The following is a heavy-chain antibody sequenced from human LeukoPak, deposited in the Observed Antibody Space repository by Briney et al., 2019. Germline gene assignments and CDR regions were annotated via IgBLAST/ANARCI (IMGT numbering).Heavy chain of an antibody. CDR1: GFTFDNYA. D-gene: IGHD6-6*01. Sequence: GGSLRLSCAASGFTFDNYAMNWVRQAPGKGLEWVANIKRDGSEKYYVDSVKGRFTVSRDNAKNSLYLQLNSLRAEDTAVYYCARVYRSSSGYCFDFWGQGTLVTVSS. V-gene: IGHV3-7*01. J-gene: IGHJ4*02. CDR3: ARVYRSSSGYCFDF. CDR2: IKRDGSEK.